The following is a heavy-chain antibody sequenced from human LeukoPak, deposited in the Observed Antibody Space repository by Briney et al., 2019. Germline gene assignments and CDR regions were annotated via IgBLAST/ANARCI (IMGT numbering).Heavy chain of an antibody. CDR3: AKEKWLRPTFDY. Sequence: GGSLTLSYPASGFTFSSYGMHWVRQATGKGLDWVAVISYEGSNKYYAVSVKVQFNISRDNSKNTLYLQMNNLRAGDTAVYYCAKEKWLRPTFDYWGQGTMVTVSS. CDR2: ISYEGSNK. J-gene: IGHJ4*02. V-gene: IGHV3-30*18. D-gene: IGHD5-12*01. CDR1: GFTFSSYG.